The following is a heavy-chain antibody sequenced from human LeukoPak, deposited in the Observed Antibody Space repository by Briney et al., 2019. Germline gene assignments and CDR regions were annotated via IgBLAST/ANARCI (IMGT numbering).Heavy chain of an antibody. D-gene: IGHD3-10*01. J-gene: IGHJ2*01. Sequence: WETLSLTCAVYVGSFSGYYWSWIRQPPGKGLEWIGEINHSGSTNYNPSLKSRVTISVDTSKNQFSLKLSSVTAADTAVYYCARGRRVVRGLLYWHFDLWGRGTLVTVSS. CDR2: INHSGST. V-gene: IGHV4-34*01. CDR3: ARGRRVVRGLLYWHFDL. CDR1: VGSFSGYY.